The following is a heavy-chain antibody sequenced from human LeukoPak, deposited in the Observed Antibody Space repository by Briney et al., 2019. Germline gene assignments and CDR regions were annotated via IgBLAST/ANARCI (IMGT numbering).Heavy chain of an antibody. D-gene: IGHD3-22*01. Sequence: GGSLRLSCAASGFTFSSYDMHWVRQSTGKGLEWVSAIGTAGDTYYPGSVKGRFTISRENAKNSLYLQMNSLRAGDTAVYYCARGKTLYYDSSGYPLLYFDYWGQGTLVTVSS. CDR1: GFTFSSYD. V-gene: IGHV3-13*01. CDR3: ARGKTLYYDSSGYPLLYFDY. CDR2: IGTAGDT. J-gene: IGHJ4*02.